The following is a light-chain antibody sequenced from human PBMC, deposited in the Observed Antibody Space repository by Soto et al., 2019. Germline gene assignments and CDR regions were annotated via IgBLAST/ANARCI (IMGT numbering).Light chain of an antibody. CDR3: QHYNNSPT. CDR2: GAS. Sequence: EIVVTQSPATLSVSPGERATLSCRASQSVSSNLAWYQQKPGQAPRLLIYGASTRATGIPARFSGSGSGTEFTLTISSLQSEDFAVYYCQHYNNSPTFGGGTKVEIK. CDR1: QSVSSN. V-gene: IGKV3-15*01. J-gene: IGKJ4*01.